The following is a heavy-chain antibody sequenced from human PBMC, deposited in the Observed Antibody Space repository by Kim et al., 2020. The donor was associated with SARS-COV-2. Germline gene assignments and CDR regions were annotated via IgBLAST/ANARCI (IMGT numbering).Heavy chain of an antibody. J-gene: IGHJ4*02. V-gene: IGHV1-18*01. D-gene: IGHD3-10*01. Sequence: YAQKLQGRVTMTTDTSTSTAYMELRSLRSDDTAVYYCARDRDYGSGSYAYWGQGTLVTVSS. CDR3: ARDRDYGSGSYAY.